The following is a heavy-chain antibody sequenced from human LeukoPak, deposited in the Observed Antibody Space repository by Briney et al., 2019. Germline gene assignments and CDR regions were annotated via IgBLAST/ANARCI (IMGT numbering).Heavy chain of an antibody. J-gene: IGHJ4*02. D-gene: IGHD6-19*01. CDR1: GFTFSDYS. CDR2: ISSGSTYK. V-gene: IGHV3-21*01. Sequence: PGGSLRLSCAASGFTFSDYSMHGVRRAPGRGLQWVSSISSGSTYKYSADSLKGRFTISRDNAKNSLYLQMNSLRAEDSAVYYCTRGPALIGVAGTWPLDYWGQGTLVTVSS. CDR3: TRGPALIGVAGTWPLDY.